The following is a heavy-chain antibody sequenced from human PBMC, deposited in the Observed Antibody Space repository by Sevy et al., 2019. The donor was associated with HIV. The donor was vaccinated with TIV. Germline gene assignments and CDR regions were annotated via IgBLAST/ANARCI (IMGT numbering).Heavy chain of an antibody. D-gene: IGHD3-22*01. CDR2: IKQDESEK. J-gene: IGHJ4*02. V-gene: IGHV3-7*04. CDR1: GLTFSNYA. Sequence: GGSLRLSCAASGLTFSNYAMSWVRQAPGKGLEWVANIKQDESEKYYVASVKGRFTISRDNAKNSVYLQMNSLGPEDTAIYYCARGNSGSFDYWGQGTLVTVSS. CDR3: ARGNSGSFDY.